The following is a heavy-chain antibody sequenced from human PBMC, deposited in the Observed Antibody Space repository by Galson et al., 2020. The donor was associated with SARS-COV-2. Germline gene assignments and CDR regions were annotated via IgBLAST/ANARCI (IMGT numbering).Heavy chain of an antibody. J-gene: IGHJ6*03. CDR2: ISYDGSNK. Sequence: GGSPRLSCAASGFTFSSYAMHWVRQAPGKGLEWVAVISYDGSNKYYADSVKGRFTISRDNSKNTLYLQMNSLRAEDTAVYYCASNYGDYVWDYYYYMDVWGKGTTVTVSS. V-gene: IGHV3-30*04. CDR1: GFTFSSYA. D-gene: IGHD4-17*01. CDR3: ASNYGDYVWDYYYYMDV.